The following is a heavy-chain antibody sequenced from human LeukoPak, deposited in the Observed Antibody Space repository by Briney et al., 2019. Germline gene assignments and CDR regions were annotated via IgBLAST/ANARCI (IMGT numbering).Heavy chain of an antibody. CDR3: ARDLGSHSSGWSPHTWFDP. J-gene: IGHJ5*02. CDR1: GYSINSAYY. D-gene: IGHD6-19*01. V-gene: IGHV4-59*01. Sequence: SSETLSLTCTVSGYSINSAYYWGWIRQPPGKGLEWIGYIYYSGSTNYNPSLKSRVTISVDTSKNQFSLKLSSVTAADTAVYYCARDLGSHSSGWSPHTWFDPWGQGPLVTVSS. CDR2: IYYSGST.